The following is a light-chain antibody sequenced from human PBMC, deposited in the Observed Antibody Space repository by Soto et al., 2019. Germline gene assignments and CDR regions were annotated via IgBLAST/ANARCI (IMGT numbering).Light chain of an antibody. CDR2: GAS. Sequence: EIVMTQYPAALSVSPGERATLSCRASQSVRGNLAWYQQRPGQSPRLLIYGASSRATGIPARFSGSGSGTDFTLTISSLEPEDFAVYYCQQRSNWPPTFGQGTRLEIK. CDR3: QQRSNWPPT. V-gene: IGKV3-15*01. J-gene: IGKJ5*01. CDR1: QSVRGN.